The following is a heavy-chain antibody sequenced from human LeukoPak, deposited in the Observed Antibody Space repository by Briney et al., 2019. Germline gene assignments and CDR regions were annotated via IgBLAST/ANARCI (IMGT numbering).Heavy chain of an antibody. J-gene: IGHJ3*02. CDR3: AREIGIAAAGTKYAFDI. V-gene: IGHV4-31*03. D-gene: IGHD6-13*01. Sequence: SETLSLTCTVSGGSISSGAYYWSWIRQHPGKGLEWIGYIYYSGSTYYNPSLKSRVTISVDTSKNQFSLKLNSVTAADTAVYYCAREIGIAAAGTKYAFDIWGQGTMVTVSS. CDR2: IYYSGST. CDR1: GGSISSGAYY.